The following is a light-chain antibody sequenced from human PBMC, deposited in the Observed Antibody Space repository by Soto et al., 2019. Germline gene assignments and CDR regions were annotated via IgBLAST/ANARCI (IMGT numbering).Light chain of an antibody. Sequence: EIVMTQSPATLSVSPGERATRSCRASQSVSSNLAWYQQKPGQAPRLLIYGASTRATGIPARFSGSRSGTEFTLTISSLQSEDFAVYYCQQYNNWPRTFGQGTKVEIK. CDR2: GAS. CDR1: QSVSSN. CDR3: QQYNNWPRT. J-gene: IGKJ1*01. V-gene: IGKV3-15*01.